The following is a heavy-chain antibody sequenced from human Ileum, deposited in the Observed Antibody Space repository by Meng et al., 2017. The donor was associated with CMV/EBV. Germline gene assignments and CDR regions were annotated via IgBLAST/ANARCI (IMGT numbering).Heavy chain of an antibody. J-gene: IGHJ4*02. CDR3: VRDRGDTTLDY. CDR2: ISHDARTT. D-gene: IGHD1-26*01. CDR1: GFTFSSCW. Sequence: GESLKISCAASGFTFSSCWMEWVRQAPGKGLVWVSRISHDARTTIYADSVKGRFTISRDNAKNTLYLEMNSLRGEDTAFYYCVRDRGDTTLDYWGQGTLVTVSS. V-gene: IGHV3-74*01.